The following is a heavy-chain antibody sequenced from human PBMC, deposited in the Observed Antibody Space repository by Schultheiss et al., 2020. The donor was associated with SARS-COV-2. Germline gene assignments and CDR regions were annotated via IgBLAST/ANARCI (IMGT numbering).Heavy chain of an antibody. CDR3: AKEAVKVED. D-gene: IGHD6-19*01. CDR2: IGTAGDT. J-gene: IGHJ4*02. CDR1: GFTFSSYD. V-gene: IGHV3-13*01. Sequence: GGSLRLSCAASGFTFSSYDMHWVRQATGKGLEWVSVIGTAGDTYYAGSVKGRFTISRDNSKNTLYLQMNSLRAEDTAVYYCAKEAVKVEDWGQGTLVTVSS.